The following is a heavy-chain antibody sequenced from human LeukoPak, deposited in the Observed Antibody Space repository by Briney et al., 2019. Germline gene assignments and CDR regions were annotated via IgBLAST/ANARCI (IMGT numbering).Heavy chain of an antibody. CDR3: ARGVVACPN. CDR2: INTKTGAT. Sequence: ASVKVSCKASGYTFTSYGISWVRQAPGQGLKWMGWINTKTGATNIAQQFQGRVTMTRDTSVNTAYIEVSRLTSDDTAVYFCARGVVACPNWGQGTLVTVSS. CDR1: GYTFTSYG. J-gene: IGHJ4*02. V-gene: IGHV1-2*02. D-gene: IGHD2-21*01.